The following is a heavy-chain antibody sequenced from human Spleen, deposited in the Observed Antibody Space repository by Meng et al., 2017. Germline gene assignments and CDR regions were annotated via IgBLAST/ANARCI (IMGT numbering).Heavy chain of an antibody. CDR2: INHSGST. Sequence: VQRQQWGAGLLKTSETLFLTCVVSGGSFSDYYWSWIRQPPGKGLEWIGEINHSGSTNYNPSLESRATISVDTSQNNLSLKLSSVTAADSAVYYCARGPTTMAHDFDYWGQGTLVTVSS. V-gene: IGHV4-34*02. D-gene: IGHD4-11*01. CDR3: ARGPTTMAHDFDY. CDR1: GGSFSDYY. J-gene: IGHJ4*02.